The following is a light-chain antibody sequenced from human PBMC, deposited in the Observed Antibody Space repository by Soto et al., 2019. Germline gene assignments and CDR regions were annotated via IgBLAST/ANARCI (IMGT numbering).Light chain of an antibody. J-gene: IGLJ1*01. CDR2: GNS. CDR1: SSNIGAGYD. Sequence: QSVLTQPPSVSGAPGQRVTISCTGSSSNIGAGYDVHWYQQLPGTAPKLLIYGNSNRPSGVPDLFSGSKAGTSPSLAIPGLQAENKANYYCQSHDSSLSGSYVSGTGTKVTVL. V-gene: IGLV1-40*01. CDR3: QSHDSSLSGSYV.